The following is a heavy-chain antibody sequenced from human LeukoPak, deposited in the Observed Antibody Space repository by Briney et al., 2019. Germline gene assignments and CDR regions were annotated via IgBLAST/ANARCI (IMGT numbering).Heavy chain of an antibody. J-gene: IGHJ4*02. Sequence: EGSLRLSCAASGFTFSDYYMSWIRQAPGKGLEWVSYISSSGSTIYYADSVKGRFTISRDNAKNSLYLQMNSLRAEDTAVYYCARDAEGEDYGGNEYYFDYWGQGTLVTVSS. CDR2: ISSSGSTI. CDR3: ARDAEGEDYGGNEYYFDY. V-gene: IGHV3-11*01. D-gene: IGHD4-23*01. CDR1: GFTFSDYY.